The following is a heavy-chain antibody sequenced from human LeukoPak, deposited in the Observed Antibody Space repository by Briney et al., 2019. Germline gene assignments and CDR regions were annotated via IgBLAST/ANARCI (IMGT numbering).Heavy chain of an antibody. Sequence: SETLSLTCTVSGGSIRRYYWTWIRQPPGKGLEWIGYIYDSGSTDYNPSLKSRVTISVDTSKNQISLKVNSVTAADTAVYYCARDYTRHFDHWGQGTLVTVSS. D-gene: IGHD3-16*01. CDR2: IYDSGST. CDR3: ARDYTRHFDH. J-gene: IGHJ4*02. CDR1: GGSIRRYY. V-gene: IGHV4-59*01.